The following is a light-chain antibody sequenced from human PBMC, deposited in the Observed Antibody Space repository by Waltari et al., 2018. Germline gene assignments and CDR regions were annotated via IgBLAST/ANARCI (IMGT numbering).Light chain of an antibody. CDR2: LGS. V-gene: IGKV2-28*01. Sequence: EIVMTQSPLSLPVTAGEPASISCRSSQSLLYSNGNHHLDWHLQKPGPSPQLLIYLGSNRAPGVPDRFSGSGSGTDFTLKISRVEAEDVGVYYCMQTLQTPLTFGGGTKVEI. J-gene: IGKJ4*01. CDR1: QSLLYSNGNHH. CDR3: MQTLQTPLT.